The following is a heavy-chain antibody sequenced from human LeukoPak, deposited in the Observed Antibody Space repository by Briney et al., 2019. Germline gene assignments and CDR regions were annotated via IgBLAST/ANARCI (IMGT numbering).Heavy chain of an antibody. J-gene: IGHJ4*02. Sequence: ASVKVSCKTSGYTFATYFMHWVRQAPGQGLEWMGYIKPNSGVTNYAQKFRGRVTMTWDTSISTAYIELSGLASDDTAIYYCARPTYCGSDCYFNFDYWGQGTLVTVSS. CDR3: ARPTYCGSDCYFNFDY. V-gene: IGHV1-2*02. D-gene: IGHD2-21*02. CDR1: GYTFATYF. CDR2: IKPNSGVT.